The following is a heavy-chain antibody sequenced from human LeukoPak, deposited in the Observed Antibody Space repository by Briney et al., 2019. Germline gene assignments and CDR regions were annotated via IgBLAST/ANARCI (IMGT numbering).Heavy chain of an antibody. CDR3: ASQEWLMHYYYMDV. D-gene: IGHD3-3*01. J-gene: IGHJ6*03. CDR1: GGSISSYY. CDR2: IYYSGST. V-gene: IGHV4-59*01. Sequence: SETLSLTCTVSGGSISSYYWSWIRQPPGKGLEWIGYIYYSGSTNYNPSLKSRVTISVDTSKNQFSLKLSSVTAADTAVYYCASQEWLMHYYYMDVWGKGTTVTVSS.